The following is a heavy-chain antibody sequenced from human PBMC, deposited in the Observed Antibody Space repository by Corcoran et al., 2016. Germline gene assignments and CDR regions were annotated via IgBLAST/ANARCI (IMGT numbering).Heavy chain of an antibody. CDR3: AREENYYDSSGTPAYYGMDV. CDR1: GFTFSSYS. V-gene: IGHV3-48*04. J-gene: IGHJ6*02. CDR2: ISSSSSTI. D-gene: IGHD3-22*01. Sequence: EVQLVESGGGLVQPGGSLRLSCAASGFTFSSYSMNWVRQAPGKGLEWVSYISSSSSTIYYADSVKGRFTISRDNAKNSLYLQMNSLRAEDTAGYYCAREENYYDSSGTPAYYGMDVWGQGTTVTVSS.